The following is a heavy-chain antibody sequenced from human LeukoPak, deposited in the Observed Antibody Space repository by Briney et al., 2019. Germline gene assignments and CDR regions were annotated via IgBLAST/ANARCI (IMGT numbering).Heavy chain of an antibody. CDR1: GYTFTSYY. J-gene: IGHJ3*02. CDR3: ATTDYYDSTGLGAFDI. CDR2: FIPMFSTP. V-gene: IGHV1-69*05. Sequence: SVKVSCKASGYTFTSYYMHWVRQAPGQGLEWMGGFIPMFSTPNYPPKFQGRVTITTDESTSTAYMELSSLRSEDTAVYYCATTDYYDSTGLGAFDIWGQGTMVTVSS. D-gene: IGHD3-22*01.